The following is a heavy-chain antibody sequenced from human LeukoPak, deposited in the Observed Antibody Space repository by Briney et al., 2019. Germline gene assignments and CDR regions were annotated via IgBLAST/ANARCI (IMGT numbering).Heavy chain of an antibody. D-gene: IGHD3-16*01. CDR1: TYTFTGYY. Sequence: ASVKVSCKASTYTFTGYYMHWVRQAPGQGLEWMGWINPNSGGTNYARKFQGRVTMTRDTSLTTAYMELSRLRSDDTAIYYCARGLYNGFSDYWGQGTLVTVSS. J-gene: IGHJ4*02. CDR3: ARGLYNGFSDY. V-gene: IGHV1-2*02. CDR2: INPNSGGT.